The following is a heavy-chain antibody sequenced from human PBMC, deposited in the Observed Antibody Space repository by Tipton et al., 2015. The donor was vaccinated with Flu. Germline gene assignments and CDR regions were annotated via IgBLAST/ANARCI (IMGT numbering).Heavy chain of an antibody. CDR2: ISGSGGNT. J-gene: IGHJ4*02. CDR1: GFTFNNYA. V-gene: IGHV3-23*01. CDR3: AKDFRRPWLGTFDY. Sequence: SLRLSCATSGFTFNNYAMSWVRQAPGKGLEWVSGISGSGGNTYYAESVKGRFTISRDASKNTLSLQMNSLRGEDTAVYYCAKDFRRPWLGTFDYWGQGTLVPVSS. D-gene: IGHD6-19*01.